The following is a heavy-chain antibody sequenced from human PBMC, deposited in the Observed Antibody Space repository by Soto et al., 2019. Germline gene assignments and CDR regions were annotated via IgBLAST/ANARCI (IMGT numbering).Heavy chain of an antibody. CDR3: ARSSFYSSSWYYFDY. CDR1: GFTFSSYA. V-gene: IGHV1-2*02. Sequence: QVQLVESGGGVVQPGRSLRLSCAASGFTFSSYAMHWVRQAPGQGLEWMGWINPNSGGTNYAQKFQGRVTMTRDTSISTAYMELSRLRSDDTAVYYCARSSFYSSSWYYFDYWGQGTLVTVSS. D-gene: IGHD6-13*01. J-gene: IGHJ4*02. CDR2: INPNSGGT.